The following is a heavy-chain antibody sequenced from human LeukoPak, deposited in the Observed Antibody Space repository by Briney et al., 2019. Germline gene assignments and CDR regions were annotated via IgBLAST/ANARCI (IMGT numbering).Heavy chain of an antibody. CDR3: THDYDFYGEFDY. Sequence: GGSLRLSCAASGFTFSSSEMSWVRQAPGKGLEWVSAIAVGGGTTYADSVRGRFIISRDNSKNTLYLQMSSLKTEDTAVYYCTHDYDFYGEFDYWGQGTLVTVSS. V-gene: IGHV3-23*01. CDR1: GFTFSSSE. D-gene: IGHD2/OR15-2a*01. J-gene: IGHJ4*02. CDR2: IAVGGGTT.